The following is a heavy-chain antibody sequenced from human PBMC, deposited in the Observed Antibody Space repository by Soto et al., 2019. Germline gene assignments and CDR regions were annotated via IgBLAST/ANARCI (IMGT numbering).Heavy chain of an antibody. CDR3: AKDRRAGGNYGFYSDF. V-gene: IGHV3-23*01. CDR2: SSATGAGR. J-gene: IGHJ4*02. Sequence: RRLSCAASGFTFSSYGMTWVRQAPGKGLEWVSFSSATGAGRYYADSVKGRFTISRDNSKNTLYLQMSSLRADDTAVYYCAKDRRAGGNYGFYSDFWGQGALVTVFS. D-gene: IGHD1-7*01. CDR1: GFTFSSYG.